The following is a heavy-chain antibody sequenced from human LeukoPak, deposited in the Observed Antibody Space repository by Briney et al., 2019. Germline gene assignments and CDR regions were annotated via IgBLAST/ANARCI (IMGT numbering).Heavy chain of an antibody. D-gene: IGHD3-10*01. CDR3: ASLYGSGSYQPSSYYYYMDV. CDR2: IYYSGST. Sequence: PSETLSLTCTVSGGSISSGDYYWSWIRQPPGKGLEWIGYIYYSGSTYYNPSLKSRVTISVDTSKNQFSLKLSSVTAAYTAVYYCASLYGSGSYQPSSYYYYMDVWGKGTTVTVSS. V-gene: IGHV4-30-4*08. CDR1: GGSISSGDYY. J-gene: IGHJ6*03.